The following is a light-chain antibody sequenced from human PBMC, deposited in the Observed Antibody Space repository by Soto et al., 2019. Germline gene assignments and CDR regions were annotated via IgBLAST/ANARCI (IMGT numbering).Light chain of an antibody. CDR3: SSYPSSSTYVV. J-gene: IGLJ2*01. CDR1: SSDVGGYNY. Sequence: QSALTQPASVSGSPGQSITISCTGTSSDVGGYNYVSWYQQHPGKAPQLIIYDVANRPSGVSNRFSGSKSGNTASLTISGLQAEDEADYYCSSYPSSSTYVVFGGGTKLT. V-gene: IGLV2-14*03. CDR2: DVA.